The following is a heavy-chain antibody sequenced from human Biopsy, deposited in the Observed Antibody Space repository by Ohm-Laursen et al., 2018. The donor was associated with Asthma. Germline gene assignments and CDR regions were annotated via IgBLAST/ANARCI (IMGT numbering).Heavy chain of an antibody. CDR2: IYGNDDR. D-gene: IGHD3-9*01. CDR1: GFSLINSGVG. V-gene: IGHV2-5*01. J-gene: IGHJ4*01. CDR3: ARAVQSDDFVTGYHNSYFDF. Sequence: TQTLTLTCSFSGFSLINSGVGVGWIRQPPGKAPEWLALIYGNDDRDYSQSLKSRLTITKDTSRRQVVLKMTNMDPVDTGIYFCARAVQSDDFVTGYHNSYFDFWGQGSLVSVSS.